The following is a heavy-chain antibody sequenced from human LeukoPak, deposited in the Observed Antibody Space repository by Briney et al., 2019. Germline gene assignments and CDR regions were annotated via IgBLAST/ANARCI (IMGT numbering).Heavy chain of an antibody. Sequence: GGSLRLSCAASGFTFSSYWMSWVRQAPGKGLEWVANIKQDGSEKYYVDSVKDRFTNSRDNVKNSLYLEMDSLRGEDTAVYYWARRITMVRGVTPFDYWGQGTLVTVSS. V-gene: IGHV3-7*01. CDR2: IKQDGSEK. CDR1: GFTFSSYW. D-gene: IGHD3-10*01. CDR3: ARRITMVRGVTPFDY. J-gene: IGHJ4*02.